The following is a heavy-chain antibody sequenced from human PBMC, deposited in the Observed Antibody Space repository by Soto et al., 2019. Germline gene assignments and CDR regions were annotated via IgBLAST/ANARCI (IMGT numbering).Heavy chain of an antibody. CDR2: ISAYNGNT. Sequence: GASVKVSCKASGYTFTSYGISWVLQAPGQGLEWMGWISAYNGNTNYAQKLQGRVTMTTDTSTSTAYMELRSLRSDDTAVYYCARGGLGYCSGGSCSPRYRVLYGMDVWGQGTTVTVSS. CDR1: GYTFTSYG. D-gene: IGHD2-15*01. V-gene: IGHV1-18*04. CDR3: ARGGLGYCSGGSCSPRYRVLYGMDV. J-gene: IGHJ6*02.